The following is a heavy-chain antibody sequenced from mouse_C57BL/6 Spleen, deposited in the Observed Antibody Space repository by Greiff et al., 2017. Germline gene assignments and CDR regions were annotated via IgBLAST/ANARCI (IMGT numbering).Heavy chain of an antibody. J-gene: IGHJ2*01. CDR2: IRLKSDNYAT. CDR3: TGASWDGIFDY. Sequence: EVMLVESGGGLVQPGGSMILSCVASGFTFSNYWMNWVRQSPEKGLEWVAQIRLKSDNYATHYAESVKGRFTISRDDSKSSVYLQMNNLRAEDTGIYYCTGASWDGIFDYWGQGTTLTVFS. V-gene: IGHV6-3*01. CDR1: GFTFSNYW. D-gene: IGHD4-1*01.